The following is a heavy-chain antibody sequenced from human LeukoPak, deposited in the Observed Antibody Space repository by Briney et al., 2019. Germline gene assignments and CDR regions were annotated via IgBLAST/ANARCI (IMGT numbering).Heavy chain of an antibody. D-gene: IGHD2-2*01. CDR1: GYSISSGHY. CDR3: ARHVYGRHQLQAYHFDY. V-gene: IGHV4-38-2*01. Sequence: PSETLSLTCAVSGYSISSGHYWGWIRRSPGKGLEWIASMYNSGSTYFKSSLKSRVTISLDTPKNQFSLTLNSVTAADTAVYYCARHVYGRHQLQAYHFDYWGQGILVTVSS. CDR2: MYNSGST. J-gene: IGHJ4*02.